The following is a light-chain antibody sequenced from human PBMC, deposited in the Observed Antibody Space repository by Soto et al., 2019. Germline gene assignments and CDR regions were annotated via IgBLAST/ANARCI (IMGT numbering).Light chain of an antibody. CDR1: QSVCSTH. CDR3: QQYGSSPRT. CDR2: GAS. V-gene: IGKV3-20*01. Sequence: EAVLAQAPGTLSLSPGEIATLSCGARQSVCSTHLAWYQQKPGQAPRLLIYGASSRATGIPDRFSGSGSGTDFTLTISRLAPEDFAVYFCQQYGSSPRTFGQGTKVDTK. J-gene: IGKJ1*01.